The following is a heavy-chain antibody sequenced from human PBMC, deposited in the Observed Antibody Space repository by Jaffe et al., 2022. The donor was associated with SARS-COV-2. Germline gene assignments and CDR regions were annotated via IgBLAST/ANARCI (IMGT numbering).Heavy chain of an antibody. J-gene: IGHJ6*02. Sequence: QVQLQQWGAGLLKPSETLSLTCAVYGGSFSGYYWSWIRQPPGKGLEWIGEINHSGSTNYNPSLKSRVTISVDTSKNQFSLKLSSVTAADTAVYYCARDRDGRIDYYGMDVWGQGTTVTVSS. CDR3: ARDRDGRIDYYGMDV. V-gene: IGHV4-34*01. D-gene: IGHD2-15*01. CDR1: GGSFSGYY. CDR2: INHSGST.